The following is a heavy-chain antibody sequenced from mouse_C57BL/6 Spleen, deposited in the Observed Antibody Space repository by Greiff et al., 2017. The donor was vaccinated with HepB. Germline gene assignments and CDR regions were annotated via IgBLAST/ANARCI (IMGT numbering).Heavy chain of an antibody. D-gene: IGHD4-1*02. J-gene: IGHJ3*01. Sequence: VQLQQSGPELVKPGASVKISCKASGYAFSSSWMNWVKQRPGKGLEWIGRIYPGDGDTNYNGKFKGKATLTADKSSSTAYMQLSSLTSEDSAVYFCASPTGGGFAYWGQGTLVTVSA. V-gene: IGHV1-82*01. CDR2: IYPGDGDT. CDR3: ASPTGGGFAY. CDR1: GYAFSSSW.